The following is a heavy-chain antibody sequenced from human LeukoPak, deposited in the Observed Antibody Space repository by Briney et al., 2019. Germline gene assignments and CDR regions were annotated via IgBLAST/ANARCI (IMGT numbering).Heavy chain of an antibody. D-gene: IGHD3-22*01. CDR2: IYYSGST. CDR3: ARYDSSAIFGGGFDI. V-gene: IGHV4-59*01. Sequence: SETLSLTCTVSGGSISPDYWSWIRQPPGKGLEWIGYIYYSGSTNYNPSLKSRVTISLDTSKNQFSLKLSSVTAADTAVYYCARYDSSAIFGGGFDIWGQGTMVTVSS. CDR1: GGSISPDY. J-gene: IGHJ3*02.